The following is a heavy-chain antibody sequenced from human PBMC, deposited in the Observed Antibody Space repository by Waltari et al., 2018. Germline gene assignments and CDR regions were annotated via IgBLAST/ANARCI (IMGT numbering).Heavy chain of an antibody. J-gene: IGHJ4*02. CDR1: GFTFSSYA. Sequence: EVQLLESGGGSVQPGGSLRLSCAASGFTFSSYAMSWVRQAPGKGLEWVSAISGSGGSTYYADSVKGRFTISRDNSKNTLYLQMNSLRAEDTAVYYCAKANQYNWNYGYWGQGTLVTVSS. CDR3: AKANQYNWNYGY. D-gene: IGHD1-7*01. V-gene: IGHV3-23*01. CDR2: ISGSGGST.